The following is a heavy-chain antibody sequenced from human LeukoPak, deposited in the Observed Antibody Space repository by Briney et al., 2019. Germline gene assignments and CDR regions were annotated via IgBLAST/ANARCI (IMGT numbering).Heavy chain of an antibody. D-gene: IGHD6-13*01. CDR1: GGTFSSYA. Sequence: ASVKVSCKASGGTFSSYAISWVRQAPGQGLEWMGGIIPIFGTANYAQKFQGRVTITADESTSTAYMELSSLRSEDTAVYYCARVRAAADDNWFDPWGQGTLVTVSS. V-gene: IGHV1-69*13. J-gene: IGHJ5*02. CDR3: ARVRAAADDNWFDP. CDR2: IIPIFGTA.